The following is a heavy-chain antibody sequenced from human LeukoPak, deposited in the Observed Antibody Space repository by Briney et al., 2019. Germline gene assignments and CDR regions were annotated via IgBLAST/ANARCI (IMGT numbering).Heavy chain of an antibody. CDR3: AREDGIAAGPDAFDI. CDR2: IYYSGST. CDR1: GGSISSHY. Sequence: SETLSLTCTVSGGSISSHYWSWIRQPPGKGLEWIGYIYYSGSTNYNPPLKSRVTISVDTSKNQFSLKLSSVTAADTAVYYCAREDGIAAGPDAFDIWGQGTMVTVSS. V-gene: IGHV4-59*11. D-gene: IGHD6-25*01. J-gene: IGHJ3*02.